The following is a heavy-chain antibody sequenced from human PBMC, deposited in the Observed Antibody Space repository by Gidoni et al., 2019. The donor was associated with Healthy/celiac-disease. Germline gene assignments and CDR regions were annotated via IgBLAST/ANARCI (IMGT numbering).Heavy chain of an antibody. D-gene: IGHD2-2*01. Sequence: GLEWMGRIIPILGIANYAQKFQGRVTITADKSTSTAYMELSSLRSEDTAVYYCAREREYCSSTSCYYYGMDVWGQGTTVTVSS. CDR3: AREREYCSSTSCYYYGMDV. CDR2: IIPILGIA. V-gene: IGHV1-69*04. J-gene: IGHJ6*02.